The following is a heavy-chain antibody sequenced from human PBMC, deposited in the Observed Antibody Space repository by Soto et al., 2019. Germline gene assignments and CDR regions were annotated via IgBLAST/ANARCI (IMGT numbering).Heavy chain of an antibody. Sequence: GSLRLSCAASGFTFSNAWMNWVRQAPGKGLERVGRIKSKTDGGTTDYAAPVKGRFTISRGNSKNTLYLQMNSLRAEDTAVYYCANHPPFGVVIIPFHDASDIWGQGTMVTVSS. CDR3: ANHPPFGVVIIPFHDASDI. J-gene: IGHJ3*02. D-gene: IGHD3-3*01. CDR1: GFTFSNAW. V-gene: IGHV3-15*07. CDR2: IKSKTDGGTT.